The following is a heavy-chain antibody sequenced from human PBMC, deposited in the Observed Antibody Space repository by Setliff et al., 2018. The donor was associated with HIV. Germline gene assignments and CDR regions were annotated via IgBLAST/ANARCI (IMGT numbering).Heavy chain of an antibody. CDR3: ARDRYAGEIDY. D-gene: IGHD3-10*01. CDR2: IYYTGST. Sequence: SETLSLTCTVSGGSINSGHYYWSWIRHHPGKGLAWIGYIYYTGSTYFNPSLKSRVTLSIDTSKNQFSLKLSSVTAADPAVYYCARDRYAGEIDYWGQGTLVTV. V-gene: IGHV4-31*03. CDR1: GGSINSGHYY. J-gene: IGHJ4*02.